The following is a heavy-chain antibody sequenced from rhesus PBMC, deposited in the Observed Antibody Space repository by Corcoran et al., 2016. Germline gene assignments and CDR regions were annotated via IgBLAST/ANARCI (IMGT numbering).Heavy chain of an antibody. CDR2: NPPYQGNK. CDR3: TGDRSGYSSNNRFDV. CDR1: GYTFTSYY. Sequence: QVQLVQSGSEIKQPGASVKLSCKASGYTFTSYYMHWVRQAPGQGLEWIGQNPPYQGNKGNAQNFPGRVTIPPDTATGTGYMELSSLRSEDTAVYYCTGDRSGYSSNNRFDVWGAGVLVTVSS. J-gene: IGHJ5-1*01. D-gene: IGHD6-19*01. V-gene: IGHV1-180*01.